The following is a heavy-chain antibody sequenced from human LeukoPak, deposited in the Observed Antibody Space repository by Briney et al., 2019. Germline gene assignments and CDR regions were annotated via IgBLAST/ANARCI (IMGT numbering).Heavy chain of an antibody. CDR3: ARISISSSWCLDY. D-gene: IGHD6-13*01. Sequence: SETLSLTCGVYSGSFSGYYWTWFRQPPGKGLEWIGEFNHSWGAKYNPSLKSRATISVDTSKNQFSLKLSSVTAADTAVYYCARISISSSWCLDYWGQGTLVTVSS. CDR2: FNHSWGA. V-gene: IGHV4-34*01. CDR1: SGSFSGYY. J-gene: IGHJ4*02.